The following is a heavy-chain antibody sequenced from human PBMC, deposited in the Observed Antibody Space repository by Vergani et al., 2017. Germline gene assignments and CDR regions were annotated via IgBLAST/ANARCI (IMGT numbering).Heavy chain of an antibody. Sequence: QVQLHESGPGLVKPSQTLSLTCTVSGGSIGSGFYWAWIRQSPGEGLQWLTSIHNRGKTYHNPSLKSRVSVSLDTSKNRFSLNLTSVTATDTAVYYCARSQGDYWYFDLWGPGSLVTVSS. CDR1: GGSIGSGFY. D-gene: IGHD2-21*01. J-gene: IGHJ2*01. V-gene: IGHV4-38-2*02. CDR2: IHNRGKT. CDR3: ARSQGDYWYFDL.